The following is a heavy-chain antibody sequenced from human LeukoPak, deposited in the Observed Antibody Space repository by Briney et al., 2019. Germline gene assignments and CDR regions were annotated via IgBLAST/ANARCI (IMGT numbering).Heavy chain of an antibody. D-gene: IGHD5-18*01. Sequence: HPGGSLRLSCAASGITFNTYAMSWVRQAPGKGLEWVSSISGSFSSTYYADSVKGRFTISRDNSENTLYLQMNSLRAEDTAVYYCAKDRTRYSYGNGDLGYWGQGTLVTVSS. CDR2: ISGSFSST. J-gene: IGHJ4*02. CDR1: GITFNTYA. V-gene: IGHV3-23*01. CDR3: AKDRTRYSYGNGDLGY.